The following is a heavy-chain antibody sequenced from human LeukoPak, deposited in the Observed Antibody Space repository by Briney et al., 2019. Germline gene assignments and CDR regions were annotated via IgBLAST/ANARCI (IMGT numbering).Heavy chain of an antibody. CDR1: GYSISSGYY. J-gene: IGHJ4*02. CDR3: AGLDDFWSGYSPDDY. V-gene: IGHV4-38-2*01. CDR2: IYHSGST. Sequence: PSETLSLTCAVSGYSISSGYYWGWIRQPPGKGLEWIGSIYHSGSTYYNPSLKSRVTISVDTPKNQFSLKLSSVTAADTAVYYCAGLDDFWSGYSPDDYWGQGTLVTVSS. D-gene: IGHD3-3*01.